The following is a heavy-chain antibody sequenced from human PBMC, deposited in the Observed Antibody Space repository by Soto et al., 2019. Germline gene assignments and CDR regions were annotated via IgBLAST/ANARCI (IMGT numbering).Heavy chain of an antibody. V-gene: IGHV1-18*01. CDR1: GYTFTSYG. CDR2: ISAYNGNT. D-gene: IGHD3-22*01. Sequence: QVQLVQSGAEVKKPGASVKVSCKASGYTFTSYGISWVRQAPGQGLERMGWISAYNGNTNYAQKLQGRVTMTTDTSTSTAYMELRSLRSDDTAVYYCARDGYYDSSGYRSDFDYWGQGTLVTVSS. CDR3: ARDGYYDSSGYRSDFDY. J-gene: IGHJ4*02.